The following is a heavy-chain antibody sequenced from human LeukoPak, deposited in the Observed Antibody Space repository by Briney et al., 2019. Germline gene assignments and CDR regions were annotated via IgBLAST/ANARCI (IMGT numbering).Heavy chain of an antibody. CDR2: IYPGDSDT. CDR3: ARLYDILTGYQGEFDY. D-gene: IGHD3-9*01. CDR1: GYSFTSYW. J-gene: IGHJ4*02. V-gene: IGHV5-51*01. Sequence: GESLKISCKGSGYSFTSYWIGWVRQMPGKGLEWMGIIYPGDSDTRYSPSFQGQVTISADKSISTAYLQWSSLKASDTAMYYCARLYDILTGYQGEFDYWGQGTLVTVSS.